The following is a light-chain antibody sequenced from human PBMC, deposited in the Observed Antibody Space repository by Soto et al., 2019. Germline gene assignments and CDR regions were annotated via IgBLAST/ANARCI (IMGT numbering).Light chain of an antibody. V-gene: IGKV3-11*01. J-gene: IGKJ1*01. CDR2: DAS. CDR3: QQCYNWPQWT. Sequence: EILLTQSPATRSLSPGERATLSCRASQSVGTFFAWYQQKPGQAPRLLIYDASNRATGIPARFSGSGSGTDFTLTISSLEPEDFAVYYCQQCYNWPQWTFGQGTKVDIK. CDR1: QSVGTF.